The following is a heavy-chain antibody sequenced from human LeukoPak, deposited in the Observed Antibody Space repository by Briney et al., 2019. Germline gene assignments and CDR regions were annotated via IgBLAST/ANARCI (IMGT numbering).Heavy chain of an antibody. Sequence: PGGSLRLSCAASGFTVSGNYMSWVRQAPGKGLEWVSVIYTAGSTSYADSVKGRITTSRDNSKNTLYLQMNSLRAEDTAVYFCAGGSSRPGLSYWGQGTLLTVSS. J-gene: IGHJ4*02. CDR3: AGGSSRPGLSY. CDR1: GFTVSGNY. V-gene: IGHV3-53*01. D-gene: IGHD6-13*01. CDR2: IYTAGST.